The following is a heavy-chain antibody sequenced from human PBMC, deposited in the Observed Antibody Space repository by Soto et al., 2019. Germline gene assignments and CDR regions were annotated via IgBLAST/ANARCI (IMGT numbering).Heavy chain of an antibody. V-gene: IGHV1-8*01. D-gene: IGHD5-12*01. Sequence: QVQLVQSGAEVKKPGASVKVSCKASGYTFTSYDINWVRQATGQGLEWMGWMNPNSGNTGYAQKFQGRVTMTRNTSISTAYMELSSLRSEDTAVYYCARGPQWLRSPPGYYYYMDVWGKGTTVTVSS. CDR2: MNPNSGNT. CDR3: ARGPQWLRSPPGYYYYMDV. CDR1: GYTFTSYD. J-gene: IGHJ6*03.